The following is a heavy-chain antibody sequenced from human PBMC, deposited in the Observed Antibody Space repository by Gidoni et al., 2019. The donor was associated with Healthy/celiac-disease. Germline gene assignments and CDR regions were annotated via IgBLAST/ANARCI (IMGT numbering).Heavy chain of an antibody. J-gene: IGHJ6*02. CDR1: GFTFSSYA. D-gene: IGHD2-2*01. CDR3: AKDQDIVVVPAANGMDV. V-gene: IGHV3-23*04. CDR2: ISGIGGST. Sequence: EVQLVESGGGLVQPGGYLRLSGAASGFTFSSYAMSWVRQAPGKVLEWVSAISGIGGSTYYADSVKGLFTISRDNSKNTLYLQMNSLRAEDTAVYYCAKDQDIVVVPAANGMDVWGQGTTVTVSS.